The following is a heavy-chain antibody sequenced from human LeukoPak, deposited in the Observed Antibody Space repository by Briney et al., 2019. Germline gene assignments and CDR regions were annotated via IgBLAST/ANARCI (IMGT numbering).Heavy chain of an antibody. Sequence: PGGSLRLSCAASGFTFSSYSMNWVRQAPGKRLEWVSSISSSSSYIYYADSVKGRFTISRDNAKNSLYLQMNSLRAEDTALYYCARSLFDSYFDYWGQGTLVTVSS. V-gene: IGHV3-21*04. J-gene: IGHJ4*02. CDR2: ISSSSSYI. D-gene: IGHD3-9*01. CDR1: GFTFSSYS. CDR3: ARSLFDSYFDY.